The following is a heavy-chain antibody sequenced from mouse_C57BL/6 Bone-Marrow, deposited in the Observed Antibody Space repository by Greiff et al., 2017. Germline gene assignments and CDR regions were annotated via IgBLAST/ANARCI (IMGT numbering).Heavy chain of an antibody. CDR2: IYPGDGDT. V-gene: IGHV1-82*01. CDR3: ARYDGSSYAWFAY. CDR1: GYAFSSSW. D-gene: IGHD1-1*01. Sequence: QVHVKQSGPELVKPGASVKISCKASGYAFSSSWMNWVKQRPGKGLEWIGRIYPGDGDTNYNGKFKGKATLTADKSSSTAYMQLSSLTSEDSAVYFCARYDGSSYAWFAYWGQGTLVTVSA. J-gene: IGHJ3*01.